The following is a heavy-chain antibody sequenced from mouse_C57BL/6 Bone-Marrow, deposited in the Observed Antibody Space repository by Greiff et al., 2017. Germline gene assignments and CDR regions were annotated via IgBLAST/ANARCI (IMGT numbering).Heavy chain of an antibody. V-gene: IGHV1-55*01. CDR1: GYTFTSSW. J-gene: IGHJ1*03. CDR2: IFPGSGST. CDR3: ASCYYGSSYWYFDV. Sequence: QVQLQQPGAELVKPGASVKLSCNASGYTFTSSWITWVKQRPGQGLEWIGEIFPGSGSTNYNEKFKSKATLTADTSSNTAYMQLSSLTSEDSAFYYSASCYYGSSYWYFDVWGTGTTVTVSS. D-gene: IGHD1-1*01.